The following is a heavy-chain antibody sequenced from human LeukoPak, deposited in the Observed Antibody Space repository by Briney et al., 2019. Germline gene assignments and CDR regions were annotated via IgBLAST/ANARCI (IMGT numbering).Heavy chain of an antibody. Sequence: SETLSLTCTVSGGSISSSSYYWGWIRQPPGKGLEWIGSIYYSGSTYYNPSLKSRVTISVDTSKNQFSLKLSSVTAADTAVYYCARTIVGATPYYFDYWGQGTLVTVSS. J-gene: IGHJ4*02. V-gene: IGHV4-39*01. CDR2: IYYSGST. D-gene: IGHD1-26*01. CDR1: GGSISSSSYY. CDR3: ARTIVGATPYYFDY.